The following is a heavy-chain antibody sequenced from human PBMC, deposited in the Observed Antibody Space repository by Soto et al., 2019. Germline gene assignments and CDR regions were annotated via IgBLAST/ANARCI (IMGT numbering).Heavy chain of an antibody. D-gene: IGHD6-13*01. CDR3: AKRQGIGSAAKNFDF. CDR2: ISASGNRI. CDR1: GFIFSNHA. J-gene: IGHJ4*02. Sequence: GGSLRLSCAASGFIFSNHAMSWVRQAPGKGLEWVSGISASGNRIYYADSVKGRFNMSRDNSKNTLYLQMNSLRAEDTAVYFCAKRQGIGSAAKNFDFWGQGTLVTVSS. V-gene: IGHV3-23*01.